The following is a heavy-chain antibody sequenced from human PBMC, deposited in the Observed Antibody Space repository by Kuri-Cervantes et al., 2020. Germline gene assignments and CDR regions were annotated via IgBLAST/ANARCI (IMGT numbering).Heavy chain of an antibody. V-gene: IGHV3-74*01. CDR2: INGDGITT. Sequence: GGSLRLSCAASGFTFSTYWMHWVRQPPGKGLVWVSRINGDGITTSYADSVKGRFTISRDNAKNTLYLQMNSLRAEDTAVYYCVRHRGEPLDYWGQGTLVTVSS. D-gene: IGHD2-21*01. CDR3: VRHRGEPLDY. J-gene: IGHJ4*02. CDR1: GFTFSTYW.